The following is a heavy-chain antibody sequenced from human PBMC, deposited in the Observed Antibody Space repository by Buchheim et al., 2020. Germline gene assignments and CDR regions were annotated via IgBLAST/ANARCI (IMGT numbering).Heavy chain of an antibody. CDR3: ARNGFPARNEAYHSDY. CDR1: GYTFTTYA. D-gene: IGHD6-6*01. V-gene: IGHV1-3*01. Sequence: QVQLLQSGAEVKKPGASVKVSCRASGYTFTTYAIHWLRQAPGQRLEWMGWIIPTASYTKYSQKFQDRVTIHRDTSASTVYMELSSLRSEDTAIYYCARNGFPARNEAYHSDYWGQGT. CDR2: IIPTASYT. J-gene: IGHJ4*02.